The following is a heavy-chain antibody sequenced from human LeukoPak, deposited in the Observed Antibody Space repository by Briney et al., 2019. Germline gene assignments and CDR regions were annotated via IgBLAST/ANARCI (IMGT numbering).Heavy chain of an antibody. J-gene: IGHJ3*02. CDR3: ARGAEWDSAFDI. CDR2: IYHSGST. V-gene: IGHV4-30-2*01. CDR1: GGSISSGGYS. D-gene: IGHD1-26*01. Sequence: SQTLSLTCAVSGGSISSGGYSWSWIRQPPGKGLEWIGYIYHSGSTYYNPSLKSRVTISVDRSKTQFSLKLSSVTAADTAVYYCARGAEWDSAFDIWGQGTMVTVSS.